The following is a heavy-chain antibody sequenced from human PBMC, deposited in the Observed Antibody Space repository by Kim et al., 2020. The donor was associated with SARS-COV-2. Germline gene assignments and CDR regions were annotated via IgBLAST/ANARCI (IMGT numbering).Heavy chain of an antibody. CDR3: ARDFETMVRGAYTYYYGMDV. D-gene: IGHD3-10*01. CDR2: INAGNGNT. V-gene: IGHV1-3*01. CDR1: GYTFTSYA. J-gene: IGHJ6*02. Sequence: ASLKVSCKASGYTFTSYAMHWVRQAPGQRLEWMGWINAGNGNTKYSQKFQGRVTMTRDTSASTAYMELSSLISEDTAVYYCARDFETMVRGAYTYYYGMDVWGQGTTVTVSS.